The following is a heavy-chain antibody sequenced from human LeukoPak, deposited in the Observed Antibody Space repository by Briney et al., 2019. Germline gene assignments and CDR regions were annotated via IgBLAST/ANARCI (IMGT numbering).Heavy chain of an antibody. CDR1: GFTFSSYA. Sequence: GGSLRLSCAASGFTFSSYAMYWVRQAPGKGLEWVSSIFGSGVGSHYADSVKGRFTISRDNSRNTLYLQMNSLRGEDAAVYSCARGGIPTGPYYYFYYMDVWGKGTAVTVSS. V-gene: IGHV3-23*01. D-gene: IGHD3-10*01. CDR3: ARGGIPTGPYYYFYYMDV. CDR2: IFGSGVGS. J-gene: IGHJ6*03.